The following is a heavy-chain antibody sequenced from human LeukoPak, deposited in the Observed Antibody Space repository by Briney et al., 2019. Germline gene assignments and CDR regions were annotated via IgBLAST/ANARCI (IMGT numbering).Heavy chain of an antibody. V-gene: IGHV3-49*04. J-gene: IGHJ4*02. CDR3: SRALAETLAFDY. Sequence: SLRLSCTTSGFTFGDYAMSWVRQAPGKGLEWVGFIRSKAYGATTEYAASVKGRFTISRDDSKSIAYLQMNSLKTEDTAVYYCSRALAETLAFDYWGQGTLITVSS. CDR1: GFTFGDYA. D-gene: IGHD3-3*02. CDR2: IRSKAYGATT.